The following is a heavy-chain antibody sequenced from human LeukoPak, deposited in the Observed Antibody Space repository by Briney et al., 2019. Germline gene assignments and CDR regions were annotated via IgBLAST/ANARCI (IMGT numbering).Heavy chain of an antibody. D-gene: IGHD6-19*01. CDR3: ARGLLIAVAGFDY. V-gene: IGHV4-34*01. CDR2: INHSGST. Sequence: SETLSLTCAVYGGSFSGYYWSWIRQPPGKGLEWIGEINHSGSTNYNPSLKSRVTISVDTSKNQFSLKLSSVTAADTAVYYCARGLLIAVAGFDYWGQGTLVTVPS. J-gene: IGHJ4*02. CDR1: GGSFSGYY.